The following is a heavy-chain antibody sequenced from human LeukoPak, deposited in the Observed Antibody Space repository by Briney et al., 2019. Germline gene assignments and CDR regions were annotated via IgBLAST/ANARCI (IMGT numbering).Heavy chain of an antibody. CDR3: STGAMN. J-gene: IGHJ4*01. V-gene: IGHV3-15*01. CDR2: IRNKADGGTA. Sequence: GGSLRLSCAASGFTFAHAWMSWVRQAPGKGLEWVGRIRNKADGGTADYAEPVKGRFTISRDDSRNTLYLQMNSLRTEDTAVYFCSTGAMNGGHGTLVTVSS. CDR1: GFTFAHAW. D-gene: IGHD1-1*01.